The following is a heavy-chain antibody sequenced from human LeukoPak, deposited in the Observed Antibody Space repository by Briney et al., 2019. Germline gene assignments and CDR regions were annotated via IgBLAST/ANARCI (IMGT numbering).Heavy chain of an antibody. CDR1: GFSFSDAW. CDR3: TTDYVEHTH. V-gene: IGHV3-15*01. D-gene: IGHD3-10*02. Sequence: GGSLRLSCAASGFSFSDAWMTWVREAPGKGLEWVGRVKRKTDGGTIDYAAPLRGRITISRDDSKNTVYLQINSLKTEDTAIYYCTTDYVEHTHRGQGTLVTVSS. J-gene: IGHJ4*02. CDR2: VKRKTDGGTI.